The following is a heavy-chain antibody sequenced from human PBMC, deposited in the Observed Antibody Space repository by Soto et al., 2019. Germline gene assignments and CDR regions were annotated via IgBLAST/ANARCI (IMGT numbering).Heavy chain of an antibody. CDR2: IYHSGST. V-gene: IGHV4-4*02. D-gene: IGHD3-22*01. J-gene: IGHJ4*02. CDR1: GGSISSSNW. CDR3: ARGRGDSSGYYAHDY. Sequence: SETLSLTCAVSGGSISSSNWWSWVRPPPGKGLEWIGEIYHSGSTNYNPSLKSRVTISVDKSKNQFSLKLSSVTAADTAVYYCARGRGDSSGYYAHDYWGQGTLVTVSS.